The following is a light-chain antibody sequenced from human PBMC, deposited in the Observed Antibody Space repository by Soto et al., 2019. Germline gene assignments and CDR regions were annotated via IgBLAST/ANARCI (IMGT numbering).Light chain of an antibody. CDR3: ASWDDSLHGVV. V-gene: IGLV1-44*01. CDR2: KDN. J-gene: IGLJ2*01. CDR1: RSNVGGNI. Sequence: HSVLTQPPSASGTPGQRVTISCSGSRSNVGGNIVNWYQQIPGTAPTLLIQKDNQRPSGVPARFSGSKSATSASLAISSLQSEDEADYYCASWDDSLHGVVFGGGTKLTVL.